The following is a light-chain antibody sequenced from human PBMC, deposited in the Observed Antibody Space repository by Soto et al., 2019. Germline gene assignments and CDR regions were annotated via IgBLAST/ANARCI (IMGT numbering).Light chain of an antibody. CDR3: CSYAGTYAFVL. V-gene: IGLV2-11*01. Sequence: QSALTQPRSVSGSPGQSVTISCTGTRSDVGGYNFVSWYQQHPGKAPKLMIYDVTQRPSGVPDRFSGSKSGNTASLTISGLQAEDEADYYCCSYAGTYAFVLFGGGTKLTVL. CDR1: RSDVGGYNF. J-gene: IGLJ2*01. CDR2: DVT.